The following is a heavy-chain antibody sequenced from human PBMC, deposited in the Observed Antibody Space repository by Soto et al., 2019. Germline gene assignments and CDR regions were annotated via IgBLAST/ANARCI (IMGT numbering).Heavy chain of an antibody. CDR2: ISGSGGST. J-gene: IGHJ4*02. V-gene: IGHV3-23*01. CDR1: GFTFSSYA. D-gene: IGHD3-10*01. Sequence: PGGSLRLSCAASGFTFSSYAMSWVRQAPGKGLEWVSAISGSGGSTYYADSVKGRFTISRDNSKNTLYLQMNSLRAEDTAVYYCASFSGRGVIWYYFDYWGQGTLVTVSS. CDR3: ASFSGRGVIWYYFDY.